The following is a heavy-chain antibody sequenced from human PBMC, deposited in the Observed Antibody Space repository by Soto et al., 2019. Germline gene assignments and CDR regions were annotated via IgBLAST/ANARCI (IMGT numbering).Heavy chain of an antibody. CDR3: ARGTKPIDY. J-gene: IGHJ4*02. CDR2: INAGNGNT. D-gene: IGHD3-9*01. V-gene: IGHV1-3*01. Sequence: WVRQAPGQRLEWMGWINAGNGNTKYSQKFQGRVTITRDTSASTAYMELSSLRSEDTAVYYCARGTKPIDYWGQGTLVTVSS.